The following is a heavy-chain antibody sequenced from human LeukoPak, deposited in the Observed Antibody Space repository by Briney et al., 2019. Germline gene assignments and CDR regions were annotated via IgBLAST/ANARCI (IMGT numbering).Heavy chain of an antibody. CDR3: ASTPDCSGGSCYFDY. CDR2: ISAYNGNT. J-gene: IGHJ4*02. Sequence: ASVKVSCKASGYTFTSYGISWVRQAPGQGLEWMGWISAYNGNTNYAQKLQGRVTMTTDTSTSTADMELRSLRSDDTAVYYCASTPDCSGGSCYFDYWGQGTLVTVSS. V-gene: IGHV1-18*01. CDR1: GYTFTSYG. D-gene: IGHD2-15*01.